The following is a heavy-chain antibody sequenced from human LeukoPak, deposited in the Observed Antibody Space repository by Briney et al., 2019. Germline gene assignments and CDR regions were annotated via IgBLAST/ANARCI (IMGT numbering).Heavy chain of an antibody. D-gene: IGHD6-25*01. CDR1: GFTFSDYY. CDR2: ISSSSGFT. Sequence: PGGSLRLSCAASGFTFSDYYMGWIRQAPGKGLEWVSYISSSSGFTNYADSVKGRFTISRDNAKNSLYLQMNSLRAEDTAVYYCARYSSGWPGYFDYWGQGTLVTVSS. CDR3: ARYSSGWPGYFDY. J-gene: IGHJ4*02. V-gene: IGHV3-11*06.